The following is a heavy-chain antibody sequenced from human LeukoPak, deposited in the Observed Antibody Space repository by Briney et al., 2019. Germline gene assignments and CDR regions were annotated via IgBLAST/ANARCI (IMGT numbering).Heavy chain of an antibody. J-gene: IGHJ4*02. D-gene: IGHD5-18*01. CDR2: INPSGGST. Sequence: ASVKVSCKASGYTFTGYYMHWVRQAPGQGLEWMGIINPSGGSTTYAQKFQGRVTMTRDMSTSTVYMELSSLRSEDTAVYYCARSWIQLWYFDYWGQGTLVTVSS. V-gene: IGHV1-46*01. CDR1: GYTFTGYY. CDR3: ARSWIQLWYFDY.